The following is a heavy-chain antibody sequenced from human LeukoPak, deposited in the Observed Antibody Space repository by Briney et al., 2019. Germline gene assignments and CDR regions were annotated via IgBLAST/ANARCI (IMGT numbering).Heavy chain of an antibody. Sequence: PSETLSLTCAVAGGSISSGGYSGSWFRQPPGKGLEWIGYIYYSGSTYYNPSLKSRVTISVDTSKNQFSLKLSSVTAADTAVYYCARGRDGYNSRFNWFDPWGQGTLVTVSS. D-gene: IGHD5-24*01. V-gene: IGHV4-30-4*07. J-gene: IGHJ5*02. CDR1: GGSISSGGYS. CDR3: ARGRDGYNSRFNWFDP. CDR2: IYYSGST.